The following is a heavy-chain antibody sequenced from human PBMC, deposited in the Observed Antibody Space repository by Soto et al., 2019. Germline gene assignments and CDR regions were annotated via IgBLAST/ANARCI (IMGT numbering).Heavy chain of an antibody. J-gene: IGHJ3*02. D-gene: IGHD2-15*01. Sequence: QVQLVQSGAEVKKPGASVKVSCKASRYTFTTYGFSWVRQAPGQGLEWMGWISAHNDNARYAQKFQGRVTMTTDTSTSTAYMELRSLRSDDTAVYYCARDWGCSGGTCFATFDIWGQGTMVNVSS. CDR3: ARDWGCSGGTCFATFDI. CDR2: ISAHNDNA. V-gene: IGHV1-18*01. CDR1: RYTFTTYG.